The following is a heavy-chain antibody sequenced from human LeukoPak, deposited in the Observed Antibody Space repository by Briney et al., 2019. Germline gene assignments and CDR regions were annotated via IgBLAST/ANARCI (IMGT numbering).Heavy chain of an antibody. CDR3: ARDGGDYGDYGKPDWYFDL. J-gene: IGHJ2*01. CDR2: IGTAGDT. Sequence: GGSLRLSCAASGFTFSSHAMSWVRQAPGKGLEWVSAIGTAGDTYYPGSVKGRFTISRENAKNSLYLQMNSLRAGDTAVYYCARDGGDYGDYGKPDWYFDLWGRGTLVTVSS. CDR1: GFTFSSHA. D-gene: IGHD4-17*01. V-gene: IGHV3-13*01.